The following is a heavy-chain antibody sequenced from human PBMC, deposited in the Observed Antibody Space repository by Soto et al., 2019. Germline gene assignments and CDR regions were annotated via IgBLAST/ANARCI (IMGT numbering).Heavy chain of an antibody. CDR1: GGSISSGGYS. J-gene: IGHJ4*02. D-gene: IGHD2-15*01. CDR3: ARDPTP. CDR2: IYHSGST. V-gene: IGHV4-30-2*01. Sequence: SETLSLTCAVSGGSISSGGYSWSWIRQPPGKGLEWIGYIYHSGSTYYNPSLKSRVTISVDRSKNQFSLKLSSVTAADTAVYYCARDPTPWGKGNLVPGS.